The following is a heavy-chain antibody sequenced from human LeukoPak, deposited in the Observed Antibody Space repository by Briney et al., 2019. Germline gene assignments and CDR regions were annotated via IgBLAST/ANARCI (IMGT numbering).Heavy chain of an antibody. J-gene: IGHJ4*02. Sequence: ASAKVSCKASGYTFTSYAMHWVRQAPGQRLEWMGWINAGNGNTKYSQKFQGRVTITRDTSASTAYMELSSLRSEDTAVYYCAYSSSWYLYYFDYWGQGTLVTVSS. D-gene: IGHD6-13*01. CDR3: AYSSSWYLYYFDY. V-gene: IGHV1-3*01. CDR2: INAGNGNT. CDR1: GYTFTSYA.